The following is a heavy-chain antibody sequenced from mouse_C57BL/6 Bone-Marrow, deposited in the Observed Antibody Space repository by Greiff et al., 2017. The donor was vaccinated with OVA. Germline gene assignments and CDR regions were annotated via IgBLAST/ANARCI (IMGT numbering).Heavy chain of an antibody. D-gene: IGHD1-1*01. J-gene: IGHJ2*01. Sequence: EVKLMESGGGLVKPGGSLKLSCAASGFTFSSYAMSWVRQTPEKRLEWVATISDGGSYTYYPDNVKGRFTISRDNAKNNLYLQMSHLKSEDTAMYYCARLLPLDYWGQGTTLTVSS. V-gene: IGHV5-4*03. CDR3: ARLLPLDY. CDR1: GFTFSSYA. CDR2: ISDGGSYT.